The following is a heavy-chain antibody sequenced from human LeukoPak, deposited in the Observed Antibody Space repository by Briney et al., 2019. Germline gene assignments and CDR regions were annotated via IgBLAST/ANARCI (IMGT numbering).Heavy chain of an antibody. CDR1: GYTFTGYY. CDR2: ITPNSGGT. D-gene: IGHD3-22*01. CDR3: ARDPVYYDSSGYNDAFDI. V-gene: IGHV1-2*02. Sequence: ASVKVSCKASGYTFTGYYMHWVRQAPGQGFEWMGGITPNSGGTNYAQKFQGRVTMTRDTSISTAHMELRRLRSDDTAVYYCARDPVYYDSSGYNDAFDIWGQGTMVTVSS. J-gene: IGHJ3*02.